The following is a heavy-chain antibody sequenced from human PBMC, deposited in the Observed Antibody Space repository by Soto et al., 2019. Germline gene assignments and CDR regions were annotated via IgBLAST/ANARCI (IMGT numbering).Heavy chain of an antibody. Sequence: ASGKVSCTPSGYTFTSYVISWVRQAPGQGREWIGWISAYNGNKNYAQKLQGRVTMTTDTSTSTAYMELRSLRSDDTAVYYCARGRYYDFWSGYFSGSVAFDIWGQGTMVTVSS. CDR3: ARGRYYDFWSGYFSGSVAFDI. J-gene: IGHJ3*02. CDR1: GYTFTSYV. CDR2: ISAYNGNK. V-gene: IGHV1-18*01. D-gene: IGHD3-3*01.